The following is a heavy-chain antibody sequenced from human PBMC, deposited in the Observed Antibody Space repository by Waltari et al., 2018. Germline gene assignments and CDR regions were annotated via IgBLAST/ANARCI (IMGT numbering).Heavy chain of an antibody. Sequence: QVQLQESGPGPVKPSETLSLTCTVSGGSISSYYWSWHRQPAGKGLEWIGRIYTSGSTNYNPSLKSRVTMSVDTSKNQFSLKLSSVTAADTAVYYCARRRSIVGATDAFDIWGQGTMVTVSS. D-gene: IGHD1-26*01. CDR3: ARRRSIVGATDAFDI. CDR1: GGSISSYY. J-gene: IGHJ3*02. CDR2: IYTSGST. V-gene: IGHV4-4*07.